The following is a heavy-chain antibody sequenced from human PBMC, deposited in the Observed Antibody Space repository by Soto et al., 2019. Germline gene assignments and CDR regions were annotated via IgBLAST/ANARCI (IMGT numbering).Heavy chain of an antibody. CDR1: GGSISSYY. CDR2: IYNSGST. CDR3: ASMGYHYGSGSYPLAY. V-gene: IGHV4-59*08. J-gene: IGHJ4*02. Sequence: SETLSLTCTVSGGSISSYYWTWIRQPPGKRLKWIGFIYNSGSTHYNPSLRSRVTISVDTSKNQFSLKLRSVTAADTAVYYCASMGYHYGSGSYPLAYWGQGTLVTVS. D-gene: IGHD3-10*01.